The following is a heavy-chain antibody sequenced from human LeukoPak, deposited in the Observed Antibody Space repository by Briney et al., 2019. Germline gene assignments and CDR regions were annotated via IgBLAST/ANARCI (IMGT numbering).Heavy chain of an antibody. D-gene: IGHD3-9*01. V-gene: IGHV4-59*12. CDR3: ARDTPWGYFD. Sequence: SETLSLTCTVSGGSISSYYWSWIRQPPGKGLEWIGYIHYSGSTNYNPSLESRVTISVDTSKNQFSLKLSSVTAADTAVYYCARDTPWGYFDWGQGTLVTASS. CDR2: IHYSGST. CDR1: GGSISSYY. J-gene: IGHJ4*02.